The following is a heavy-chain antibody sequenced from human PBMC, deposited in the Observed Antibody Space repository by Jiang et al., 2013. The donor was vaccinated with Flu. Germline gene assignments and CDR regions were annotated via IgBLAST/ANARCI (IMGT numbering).Heavy chain of an antibody. V-gene: IGHV4-61*01. CDR3: ARFMSGWFDP. Sequence: LLKPSETLSLTCTVSGGSVSSGSYYWSWIRQPPGKGLEWIGYIYYSGSTNYNPSLKSRVTISVDTSKNQFSLKLSSVTAADTAVYYCARFMSGWFDPWG. D-gene: IGHD3-16*01. CDR1: GGSVSSGSYY. J-gene: IGHJ5*02. CDR2: IYYSGST.